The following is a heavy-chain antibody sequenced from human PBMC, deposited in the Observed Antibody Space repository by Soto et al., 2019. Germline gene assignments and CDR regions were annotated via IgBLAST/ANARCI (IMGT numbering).Heavy chain of an antibody. J-gene: IGHJ4*02. V-gene: IGHV1-69*13. D-gene: IGHD3-22*01. CDR1: GCTFSSYA. CDR3: TSGYYYDSSGYPALFFDY. Sequence: AVKVSCKASGCTFSSYAISWVRQAPGQGLEWMGGIIPIFGTANYAQKFQGRVTITADESTSTAYMELSSLRSEDTAVYYCTSGYYYDSSGYPALFFDYWGQGTLVTSPQ. CDR2: IIPIFGTA.